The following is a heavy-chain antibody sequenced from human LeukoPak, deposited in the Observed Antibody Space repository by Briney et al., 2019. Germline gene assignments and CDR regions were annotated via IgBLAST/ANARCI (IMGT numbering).Heavy chain of an antibody. Sequence: GGALRISCAASGFTFSSSYSMNWVRQAPRKGLEWVAHISLTTTTVSYADSVKGRFTMSRDNAKNSLFLQMNSLRAEDTAVYYCARDGDWAFDYWGQGTLVTVSS. J-gene: IGHJ4*02. V-gene: IGHV3-48*01. D-gene: IGHD2-21*02. CDR2: ISLTTTTV. CDR3: ARDGDWAFDY. CDR1: GFTFSSSYS.